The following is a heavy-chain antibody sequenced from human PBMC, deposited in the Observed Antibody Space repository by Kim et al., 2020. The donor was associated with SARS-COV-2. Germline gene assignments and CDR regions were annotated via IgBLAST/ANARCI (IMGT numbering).Heavy chain of an antibody. Sequence: GGSLRLSCAASGFTVSSNYMSWVRQAPGKGLEWVSVIYSGGSTYYADSVKGRFTISRDNSKNTLYLQMNSLRAEDTAVYYCARDGGYGDYGGYFDYWGQGTLVTVSS. CDR3: ARDGGYGDYGGYFDY. CDR1: GFTVSSNY. D-gene: IGHD4-17*01. CDR2: IYSGGST. J-gene: IGHJ4*02. V-gene: IGHV3-66*01.